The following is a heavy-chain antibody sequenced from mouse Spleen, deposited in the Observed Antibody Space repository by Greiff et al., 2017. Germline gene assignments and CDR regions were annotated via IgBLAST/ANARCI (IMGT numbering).Heavy chain of an antibody. CDR3: ARNTYRSNYYAMDY. V-gene: IGHV2-2*02. D-gene: IGHD2-14*01. Sequence: VMLVESGPGLVQPSQSLSITCTVSGFSLTSYGVHWVRQSPGKGLEWLGVIWSGGSTDYNAAFISRLSISKDNSKSQVFFKMNSLQANDTAIYYCARNTYRSNYYAMDYWGQGTSVTVSS. J-gene: IGHJ4*01. CDR2: IWSGGST. CDR1: GFSLTSYG.